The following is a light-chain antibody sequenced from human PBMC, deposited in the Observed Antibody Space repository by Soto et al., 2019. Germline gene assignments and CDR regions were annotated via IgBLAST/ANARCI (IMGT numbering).Light chain of an antibody. V-gene: IGKV1-39*01. J-gene: IGKJ1*01. CDR3: QQSYSTPLT. CDR2: AAS. CDR1: QTILHSDGNTY. Sequence: TQTPLSLSVTPGQPSSISCESSQTILHSDGNTYLNWYQQKPGKAPKLLIYAASSLQSGVPSRFSGSGSGTDFTLTISSLQPEDFATYYCQQSYSTPLTFGQGTKVDIK.